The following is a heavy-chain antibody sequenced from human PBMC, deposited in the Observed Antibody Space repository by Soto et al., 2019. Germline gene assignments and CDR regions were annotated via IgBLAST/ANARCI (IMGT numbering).Heavy chain of an antibody. CDR1: GGTFSSYA. V-gene: IGHV1-69*13. Sequence: AVKVSCRASGGTFSSYAISWVRQAPGQGLEWMGGIIPIFGTANYAQKFQGRVTITADESTSTAYMELSSLRSEDTAVYYCARDCGYSYGEGLDYWGQGTLVTVSS. CDR2: IIPIFGTA. CDR3: ARDCGYSYGEGLDY. D-gene: IGHD5-18*01. J-gene: IGHJ4*02.